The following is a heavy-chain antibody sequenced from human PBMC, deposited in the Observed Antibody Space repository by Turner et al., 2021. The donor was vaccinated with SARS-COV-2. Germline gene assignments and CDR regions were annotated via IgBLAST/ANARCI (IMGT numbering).Heavy chain of an antibody. Sequence: QVQLVQSGAEVKKTGSSVKLSCRASGGTFSSYAISWVRPAPGQGLEWMGGIIPSFGTANYAQKFQGRVTITADESTSTAYMELSSLRSEDTDVYYCARVSGDDYGVGFDYWGQGTLVTVSS. CDR1: GGTFSSYA. J-gene: IGHJ4*02. CDR3: ARVSGDDYGVGFDY. V-gene: IGHV1-69*01. CDR2: IIPSFGTA. D-gene: IGHD4-17*01.